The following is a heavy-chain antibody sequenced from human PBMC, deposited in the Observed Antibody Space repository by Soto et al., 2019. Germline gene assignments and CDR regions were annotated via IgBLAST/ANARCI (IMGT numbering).Heavy chain of an antibody. CDR2: ISSDGSNE. CDR3: AKPILEHDSYFYNGMDV. D-gene: IGHD1-1*01. J-gene: IGHJ6*02. V-gene: IGHV3-30*18. Sequence: RGSLRVSCAASGFNFRTYGMYWVRQAPGKGLEWVAVISSDGSNEYYADSVKGRFTISRQNSKSTVYLQMNSLRAGDTAVYYCAKPILEHDSYFYNGMDVWGQGTTVTVSS. CDR1: GFNFRTYG.